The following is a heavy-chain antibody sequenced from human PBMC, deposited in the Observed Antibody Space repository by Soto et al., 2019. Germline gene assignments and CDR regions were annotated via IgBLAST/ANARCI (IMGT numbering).Heavy chain of an antibody. CDR1: GYTFTSYA. Sequence: QVQLVQSGSELKKPGASVKVSCKASGYTFTSYAMNWVRQAPGQGLEWMGWINTNTGNPTYAQGFTGRFVFSLDTSVSAAYLQICSLKAEDTAVYYCAMRGDYVGVPAFDIWGQGTMVTVSS. CDR2: INTNTGNP. CDR3: AMRGDYVGVPAFDI. V-gene: IGHV7-4-1*01. D-gene: IGHD4-17*01. J-gene: IGHJ3*02.